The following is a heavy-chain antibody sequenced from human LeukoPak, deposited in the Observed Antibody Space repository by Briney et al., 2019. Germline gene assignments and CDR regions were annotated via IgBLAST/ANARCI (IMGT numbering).Heavy chain of an antibody. V-gene: IGHV3-7*01. Sequence: GGSLRLSCAASGFRFGDYWMTWARHVPGKGLEWVANIKQDGAEKHYAESVEGRFIISRDNAKNSLYLEMDSLKVEDTAVYYFARVGAWDLQRVFDYWGQGTLVTVSS. D-gene: IGHD1-26*01. CDR1: GFRFGDYW. CDR3: ARVGAWDLQRVFDY. CDR2: IKQDGAEK. J-gene: IGHJ4*02.